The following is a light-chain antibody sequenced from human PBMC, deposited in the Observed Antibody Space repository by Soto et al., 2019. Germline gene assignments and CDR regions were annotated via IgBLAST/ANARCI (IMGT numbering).Light chain of an antibody. CDR2: EVS. CDR3: YSYRRYSTLG. V-gene: IGLV2-14*01. Sequence: QSVLTLPASVSGSPGQSITISCTGTSSDVGGYNFVSWYQQHPGRAPKLLIYEVSRRPSGVSNRFSGSKSGDTASLTISGLQAEDEADYYCYSYRRYSTLGVGTGTQVTVL. CDR1: SSDVGGYNF. J-gene: IGLJ1*01.